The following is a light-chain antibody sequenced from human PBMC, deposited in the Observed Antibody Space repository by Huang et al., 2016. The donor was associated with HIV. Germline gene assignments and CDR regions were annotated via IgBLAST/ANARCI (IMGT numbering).Light chain of an antibody. Sequence: ENVLTQSPGTLSLSPGERATLSCRASQSLSFNYLAWYQRKPGQAPRLLIYGASSRAAGIPDRFSGSGSGTDFTLTISRLEPEDFAVYCCQQYVSSPITFGQGTRLEIK. J-gene: IGKJ5*01. V-gene: IGKV3-20*01. CDR1: QSLSFNY. CDR3: QQYVSSPIT. CDR2: GAS.